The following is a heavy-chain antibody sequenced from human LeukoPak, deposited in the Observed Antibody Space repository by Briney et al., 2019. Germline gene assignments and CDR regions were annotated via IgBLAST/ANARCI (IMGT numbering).Heavy chain of an antibody. Sequence: LGGSLRLSSAASESSMRVPAISGVRQAPGKGLGWVSAISYGDESTYYADSVKGRFTVFRDKFIDTLYLHMSSLRVEDSALYFCVRDGAQPGYYFDFWGQGSLVTVSS. CDR3: VRDGAQPGYYFDF. CDR1: ESSMRVPA. D-gene: IGHD1-26*01. CDR2: ISYGDEST. V-gene: IGHV3-23*01. J-gene: IGHJ4*02.